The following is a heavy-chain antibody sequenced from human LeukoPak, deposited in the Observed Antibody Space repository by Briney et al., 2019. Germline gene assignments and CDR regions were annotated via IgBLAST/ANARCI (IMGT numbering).Heavy chain of an antibody. J-gene: IGHJ3*02. Sequence: SETLSLTCTVSGGSINSYYWTWIRQPPGKGLEWIGYIYYSGNTKYNPSLKSRVTISVDTSKNQFSLKLNSVTPADTAVYYCARPQLDSSGWRWAFDIWGQGTMVTVSS. D-gene: IGHD6-19*01. CDR3: ARPQLDSSGWRWAFDI. V-gene: IGHV4-59*01. CDR2: IYYSGNT. CDR1: GGSINSYY.